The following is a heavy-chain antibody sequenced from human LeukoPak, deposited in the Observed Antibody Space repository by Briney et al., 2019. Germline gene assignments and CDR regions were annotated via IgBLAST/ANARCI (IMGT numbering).Heavy chain of an antibody. J-gene: IGHJ3*02. CDR2: IRYDGSNK. CDR3: ARDKHNPGSAFDI. D-gene: IGHD5-24*01. V-gene: IGHV3-30*02. Sequence: GGSLRLSCAASGFTFSSYGMHWVRQAPGKGLEWVAFIRYDGSNKYYADSVKGRFTISRDNAKNSLYLQVNSLRAEDTAVYYCARDKHNPGSAFDIWGQGTMLTVSS. CDR1: GFTFSSYG.